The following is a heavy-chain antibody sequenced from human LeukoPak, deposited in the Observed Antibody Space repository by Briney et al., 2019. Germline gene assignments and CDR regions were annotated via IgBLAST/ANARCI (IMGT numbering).Heavy chain of an antibody. CDR1: GFTPSRYS. V-gene: IGHV3-21*04. D-gene: IGHD2-2*01. Sequence: GRSLRPSCAPSGFTPSRYSMNWVRQAPGKGLEWVSSISIGRTYTYYADSVTGRCTISRDNSKSTLFLQMNSLRAEDTALYYCVKRTMAGVLERRTYYFDYWGQGSLVTVSP. J-gene: IGHJ4*02. CDR3: VKRTMAGVLERRTYYFDY. CDR2: ISIGRTYT.